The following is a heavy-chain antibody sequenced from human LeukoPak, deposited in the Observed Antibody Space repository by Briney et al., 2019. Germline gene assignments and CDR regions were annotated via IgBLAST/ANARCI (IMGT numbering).Heavy chain of an antibody. CDR3: ATVDTAMAEIDY. CDR2: IYPRDGST. J-gene: IGHJ4*02. D-gene: IGHD5-18*01. CDR1: GYTFTSNY. V-gene: IGHV1-46*01. Sequence: ASVKVSCKASGYTFTSNYIHWVRQAPGQGLEWMGMIYPRDGSTSYAQKFQGRVTMTRDTSTSTVYMELSSLRSEDTAVYYCATVDTAMAEIDYWGQGTLVTVSS.